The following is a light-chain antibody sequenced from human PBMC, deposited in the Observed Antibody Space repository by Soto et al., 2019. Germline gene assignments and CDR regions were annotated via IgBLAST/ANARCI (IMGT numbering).Light chain of an antibody. CDR1: QNIYSN. J-gene: IGKJ1*01. CDR3: LQYHNLWA. CDR2: RAS. Sequence: IVMTQSPATLSVSPGERATLSCRASQNIYSNVAWYQQRPGQAPRLLIYRASTRATGIPARFSGSGSGTVFTLTISILPSEDFTGYSCLQYHNLWAFGQGTKVEIK. V-gene: IGKV3-15*01.